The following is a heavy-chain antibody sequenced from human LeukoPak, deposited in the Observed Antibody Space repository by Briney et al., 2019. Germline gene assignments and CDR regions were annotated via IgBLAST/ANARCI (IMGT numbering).Heavy chain of an antibody. CDR2: LSPSGGIT. V-gene: IGHV3-23*01. CDR3: AGGPASYGDYFFDY. D-gene: IGHD4-17*01. Sequence: GGSLRLSCAVSGFTFSNFDMNWVRQAPGKGLEWVSALSPSGGITYYEDSVKGRFTISRDNSKNTLYLQMNSLRAEDTAVYYCAGGPASYGDYFFDYWGQGTLVTVSS. CDR1: GFTFSNFD. J-gene: IGHJ4*02.